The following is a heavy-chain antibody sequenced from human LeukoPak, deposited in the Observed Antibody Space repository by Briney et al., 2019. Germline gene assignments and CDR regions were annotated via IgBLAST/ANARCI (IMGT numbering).Heavy chain of an antibody. V-gene: IGHV3-48*01. CDR2: ISSRGTTK. CDR3: ANFEPGYTSSWYAEF. Sequence: GGSLRLSCEVSGFTFSSSRMNWVRQAPEKGLEWVSYISSRGTTKHYADSVKGRFTISRDNAKNALYLQMNSLRVEDTAVYYCANFEPGYTSSWYAEFWGQGTLVTVSS. D-gene: IGHD6-13*01. J-gene: IGHJ4*02. CDR1: GFTFSSSR.